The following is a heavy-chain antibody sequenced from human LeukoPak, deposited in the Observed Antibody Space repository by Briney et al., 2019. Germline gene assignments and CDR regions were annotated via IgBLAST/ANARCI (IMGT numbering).Heavy chain of an antibody. Sequence: SETLSLTCTVSGGSISSYYWSWIRQPPGKGLEWIGYIYYSGSTNYNPSLKSRVTISVDTSKNQFSLKLSSVTAADTAVYYCARYNYDFWSGYSKWFDPWGQGTLVTVSS. CDR1: GGSISSYY. J-gene: IGHJ5*02. CDR3: ARYNYDFWSGYSKWFDP. CDR2: IYYSGST. D-gene: IGHD3-3*01. V-gene: IGHV4-59*01.